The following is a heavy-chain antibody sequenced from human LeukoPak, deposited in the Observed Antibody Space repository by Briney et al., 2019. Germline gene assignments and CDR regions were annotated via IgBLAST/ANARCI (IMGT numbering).Heavy chain of an antibody. Sequence: ASVKVSCKASGYTFTGYYMHWVRQAPGQGLEWMGWINPNSGGTNYAQKFQGRVTMTRDTSISTAYMELSRLSSVTAADTAVYYCARGVGEYCSSTSCAWNWFDPWGQGTLVTVSS. CDR3: ARGVGEYCSSTSCAWNWFDP. CDR1: GYTFTGYY. D-gene: IGHD2-2*01. J-gene: IGHJ5*02. V-gene: IGHV1-2*02. CDR2: INPNSGGT.